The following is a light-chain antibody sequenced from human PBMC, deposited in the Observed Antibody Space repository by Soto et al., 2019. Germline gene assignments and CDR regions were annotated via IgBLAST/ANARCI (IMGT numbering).Light chain of an antibody. CDR3: QQYNTWPLT. J-gene: IGKJ4*01. CDR2: GAS. Sequence: VMTQSPATLSVSPGERATLSCRASQSVGSQIAWYQQRPGQAPRLLVHGASTRATAIPASFSGSGSGTEFTLTISSLQSEDFAVYYCQQYNTWPLTFGGGTKVEIK. CDR1: QSVGSQ. V-gene: IGKV3-15*01.